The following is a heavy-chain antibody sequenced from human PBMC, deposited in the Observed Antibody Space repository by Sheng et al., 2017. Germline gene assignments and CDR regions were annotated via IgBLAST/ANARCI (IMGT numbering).Heavy chain of an antibody. CDR2: IWYDGSNK. CDR1: GFTFSSYG. D-gene: IGHD3-10*01. CDR3: ARDRGNQAQLYFLFDY. J-gene: IGHJ4*02. Sequence: QVQLVESGGGVVQPGRSLRLSCAASGFTFSSYGMHWVRQAPGKGLEWVAVIWYDGSNKYYADSVKGRFTISRDNSKNTLYLQMNSLRAEDTAVYYCARDRGNQAQLYFLFDYWGQGTLVTVSS. V-gene: IGHV3-33*01.